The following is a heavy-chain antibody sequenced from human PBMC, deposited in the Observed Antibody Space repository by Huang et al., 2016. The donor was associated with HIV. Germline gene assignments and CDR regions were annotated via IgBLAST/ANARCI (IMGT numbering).Heavy chain of an antibody. D-gene: IGHD4-17*01. CDR3: AKPSGDYEFFDF. CDR1: GFMFSTFG. CDR2: ISNDGSRK. V-gene: IGHV3-30*18. J-gene: IGHJ4*02. Sequence: QVHLEASGGGVVQPGRPLRLSCTASGFMFSTFGIDWVRQAPGKRLEWVAGISNDGSRKYYVDPVKGRFTISRDNSKKIVYLQMNSLRPEDTAVYYCAKPSGDYEFFDFWGQGTVVTVSS.